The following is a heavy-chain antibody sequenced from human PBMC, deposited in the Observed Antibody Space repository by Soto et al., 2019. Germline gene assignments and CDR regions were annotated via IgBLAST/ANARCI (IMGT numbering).Heavy chain of an antibody. V-gene: IGHV4-31*03. Sequence: SETLSLTCTVSAISRGSYYWTWLRQHPEMGLEWIGSISYSGSTYYNPSLKSRVTISVDTSNHQFSLTLMSVTAADTAVYYCARAPGRWLRLDYWGQGTQVTVSS. D-gene: IGHD5-12*01. CDR3: ARAPGRWLRLDY. CDR2: ISYSGST. CDR1: AISRGSYY. J-gene: IGHJ4*02.